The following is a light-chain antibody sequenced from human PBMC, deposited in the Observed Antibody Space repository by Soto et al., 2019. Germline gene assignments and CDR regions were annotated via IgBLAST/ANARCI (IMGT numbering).Light chain of an antibody. Sequence: QSVLTQPASVSGSPGQSITISCTGTSSDVGGYNYVSWYQQHPGKAPKLMIYEVSNRPSGVSNRFSGSKSGNTASLTISGLQAEDEADYYCSSYTISSTHVLFGGGTKLTV. J-gene: IGLJ2*01. CDR2: EVS. V-gene: IGLV2-14*01. CDR1: SSDVGGYNY. CDR3: SSYTISSTHVL.